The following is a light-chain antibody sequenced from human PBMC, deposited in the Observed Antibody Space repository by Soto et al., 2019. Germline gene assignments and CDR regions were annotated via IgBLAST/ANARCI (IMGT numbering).Light chain of an antibody. V-gene: IGKV1-39*01. Sequence: DIQLTQSPSSLSASVGDTVTITCRASQTVGRYLNWYQQKSGTAPKLLIYAASTLHTGVPSRFSGRGSGIDFTLTINNLQREDFADYFCQQTYSNLWTFGQGTKVDIK. CDR2: AAS. J-gene: IGKJ1*01. CDR1: QTVGRY. CDR3: QQTYSNLWT.